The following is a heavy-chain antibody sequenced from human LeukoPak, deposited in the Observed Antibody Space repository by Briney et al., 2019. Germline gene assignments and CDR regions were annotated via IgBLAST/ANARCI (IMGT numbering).Heavy chain of an antibody. CDR1: SGSISSYY. CDR2: IHCSGST. CDR3: ARRYYYDSSYWYFDL. Sequence: SGTLSLTCTVSSGSISSYYLSWIRQPPGKGLEWIGYIHCSGSTNYNPSLKSRVTISVDTSKSQFSLRLSSVTAADTAVYYCARRYYYDSSYWYFDLWGRGTLVTVSS. D-gene: IGHD3-22*01. J-gene: IGHJ2*01. V-gene: IGHV4-59*08.